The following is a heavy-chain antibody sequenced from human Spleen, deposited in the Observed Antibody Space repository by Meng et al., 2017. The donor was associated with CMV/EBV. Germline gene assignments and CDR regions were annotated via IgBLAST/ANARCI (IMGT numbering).Heavy chain of an antibody. J-gene: IGHJ4*02. CDR3: ARGTSEIDY. CDR1: GYTFTSYG. CDR2: ISANSGNT. V-gene: IGHV1-18*01. Sequence: ASVKVSCKASGYTFTSYGITWVRRAPGQGLEWMGWISANSGNTYYAQKVRDRVTITTDTSTSTAYMELRSLRSDDTAVYYCARGTSEIDYWGQGTLVTVSS.